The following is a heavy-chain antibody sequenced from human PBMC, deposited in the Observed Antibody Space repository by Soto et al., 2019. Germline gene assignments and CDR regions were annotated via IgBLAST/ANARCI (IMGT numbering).Heavy chain of an antibody. Sequence: EVQLLESGGGLVQPGGSLRLSCAASGFTFSNYAMTWVRQAPGKGLKWVSGISDSGGGTYYADSVKGRFTISRDSSKNTLYLQMNSLRAEDTAVYYCAKVGRIAVVRVAAFDYWGQGTLVTVSS. CDR1: GFTFSNYA. CDR2: ISDSGGGT. CDR3: AKVGRIAVVRVAAFDY. J-gene: IGHJ4*02. D-gene: IGHD3-10*01. V-gene: IGHV3-23*01.